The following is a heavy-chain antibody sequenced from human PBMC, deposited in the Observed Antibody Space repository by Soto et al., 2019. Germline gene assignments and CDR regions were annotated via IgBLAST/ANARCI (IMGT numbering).Heavy chain of an antibody. Sequence: QVQLVESGGGVVQPGRSLRLSCAASGFTFRTYAMHWVRQAPGKGLEWVAFLSYDGNNNYYADSVKGRFTVSRDNSKNTLYPQITSLRREDTAVYYCATREGAVDYWGQGTLVTVSS. CDR2: LSYDGNNN. CDR1: GFTFRTYA. CDR3: ATREGAVDY. V-gene: IGHV3-30-3*01. D-gene: IGHD1-26*01. J-gene: IGHJ4*02.